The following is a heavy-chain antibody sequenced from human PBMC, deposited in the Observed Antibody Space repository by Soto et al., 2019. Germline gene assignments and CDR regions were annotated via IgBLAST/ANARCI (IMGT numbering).Heavy chain of an antibody. CDR3: VKDARPAGLWDFDY. CDR1: GFTFSPYT. CDR2: IFGDGSGT. V-gene: IGHV3-23*01. Sequence: EVQLLESGGGLVQAGGSLRLSCAASGFTFSPYTMNWVRQGPGKGLEWVSGIFGDGSGTYYSDSVTGRFTIARENSRNTLYLQMNSLRLEDTATYYCVKDARPAGLWDFDYCGQGTQVTVSS. D-gene: IGHD2-2*01. J-gene: IGHJ4*02.